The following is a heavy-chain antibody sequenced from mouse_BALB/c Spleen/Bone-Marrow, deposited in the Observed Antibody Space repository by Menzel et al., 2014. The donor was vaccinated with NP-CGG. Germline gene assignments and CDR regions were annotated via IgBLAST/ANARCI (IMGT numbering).Heavy chain of an antibody. CDR2: INPDSSTI. V-gene: IGHV4-1*02. CDR1: GFDFSRYW. D-gene: IGHD4-1*01. CDR3: AKANWDVSGYFDV. Sequence: EVQLVESGGGLVQPGGSLKLSCAASGFDFSRYWMSWVRQAPGKGLGWIGEINPDSSTINYTPSLKDKFIISRDNAKNTLYLQMSKVRSEDTALYYCAKANWDVSGYFDVWGAGTTVTVSS. J-gene: IGHJ1*01.